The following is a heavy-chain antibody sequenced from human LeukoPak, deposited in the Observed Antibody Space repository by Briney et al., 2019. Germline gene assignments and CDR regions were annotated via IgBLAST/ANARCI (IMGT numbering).Heavy chain of an antibody. D-gene: IGHD3-10*01. Sequence: PGGSLRLSCTASGFTFSSYGMHWVRQAPGKGLEWVAFIRYDGSNKYYADSVKGRFTISRDNSKNTLYLQMNSLRAEDTAVYYCAKSPRSYGSGTNSNYFDYWGQGTLVTVSS. CDR1: GFTFSSYG. CDR3: AKSPRSYGSGTNSNYFDY. J-gene: IGHJ4*02. V-gene: IGHV3-30*02. CDR2: IRYDGSNK.